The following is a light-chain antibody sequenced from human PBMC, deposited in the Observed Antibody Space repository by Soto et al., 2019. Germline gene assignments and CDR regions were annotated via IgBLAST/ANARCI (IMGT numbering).Light chain of an antibody. J-gene: IGKJ5*01. Sequence: DIQMTRSPSSLSASVGDRVTITCQASQDISNYLNWYQQKPGKAPKLLIYDASNLETGVPSRFSGSGSGTDFTFTISSLQTEDIATYYCQKYDNLPIPVGQGTRPESK. CDR1: QDISNY. CDR3: QKYDNLPIP. CDR2: DAS. V-gene: IGKV1-33*01.